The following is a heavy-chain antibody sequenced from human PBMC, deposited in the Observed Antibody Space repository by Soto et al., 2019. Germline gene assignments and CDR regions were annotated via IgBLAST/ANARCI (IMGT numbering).Heavy chain of an antibody. CDR3: ARTPPVYNDFWSGYYDYYYYGKDV. D-gene: IGHD3-3*01. CDR2: IYYSGST. V-gene: IGHV4-39*01. Sequence: SETLSLTCTVSGGSISSSSYSWGWIRQPPGKGLEWIGSIYYSGSTYYNPSLKSRVTISVDTSKNQFSLKLSSATAADTAVYYCARTPPVYNDFWSGYYDYYYYGKDVWGQGTTVTVSS. CDR1: GGSISSSSYS. J-gene: IGHJ6*02.